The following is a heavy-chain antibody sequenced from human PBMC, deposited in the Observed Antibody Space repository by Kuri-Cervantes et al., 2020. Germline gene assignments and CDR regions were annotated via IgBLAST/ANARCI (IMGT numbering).Heavy chain of an antibody. CDR1: GYSISSGYY. V-gene: IGHV4-38-2*01. Sequence: SETLSLTCAVSGYSISSGYYWGWIRQTPGKGLEWIGSIYYSGTTYYNPSLNSRVTMSVDTSKNQFSVNLSSVTAADTAVYYCARREGSAWYFDYWGQGTLVTVSS. D-gene: IGHD6-19*01. CDR2: IYYSGTT. CDR3: ARREGSAWYFDY. J-gene: IGHJ4*02.